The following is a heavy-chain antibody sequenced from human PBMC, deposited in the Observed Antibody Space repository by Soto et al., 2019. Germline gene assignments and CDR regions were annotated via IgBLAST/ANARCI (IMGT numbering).Heavy chain of an antibody. Sequence: ASVKVSCKASGYTFTSYDISWVRQAAGQGLEWMGWMNPNSGNTGYAQKFQGRVTMTRNTSISTAYMELSSLRSEDTAVYYCARATHTIYDVWSGYYYNWFDPWGQGTLVTVSS. CDR2: MNPNSGNT. V-gene: IGHV1-8*01. CDR1: GYTFTSYD. J-gene: IGHJ5*02. D-gene: IGHD3-3*01. CDR3: ARATHTIYDVWSGYYYNWFDP.